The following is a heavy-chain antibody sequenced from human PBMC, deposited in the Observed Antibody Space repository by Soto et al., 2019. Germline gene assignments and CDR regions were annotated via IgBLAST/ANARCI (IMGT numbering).Heavy chain of an antibody. V-gene: IGHV3-9*01. CDR3: AKDIHSSGYYYEGFDY. CDR2: ISWNSGSI. J-gene: IGHJ4*02. CDR1: GFTFDDYA. D-gene: IGHD3-22*01. Sequence: GGSLRLSCAASGFTFDDYAMHWVRQAPGKGLEWVSGISWNSGSIGHADSVKGRFTISRDNAKNSLYLQMNSLRAEDTDLYYCAKDIHSSGYYYEGFDYWGQGTLVTVSS.